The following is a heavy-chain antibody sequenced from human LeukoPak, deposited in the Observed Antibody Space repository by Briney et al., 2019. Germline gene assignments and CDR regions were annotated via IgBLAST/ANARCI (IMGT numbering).Heavy chain of an antibody. D-gene: IGHD5-24*01. J-gene: IGHJ6*04. V-gene: IGHV3-48*03. CDR2: ISSSGSTI. Sequence: GGSLRLSCAVSGFTFSSYEMNWVRQAPGKGLEWVSYISSSGSTIYYADSVKGRFTISRDNAKNSLYLQMNSLRAEDTAVYYCANLWGGGYKSDGMDVWGKGTTVTVSS. CDR1: GFTFSSYE. CDR3: ANLWGGGYKSDGMDV.